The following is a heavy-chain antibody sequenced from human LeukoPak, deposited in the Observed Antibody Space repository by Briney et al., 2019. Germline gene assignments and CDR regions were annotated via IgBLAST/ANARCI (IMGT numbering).Heavy chain of an antibody. V-gene: IGHV4-34*01. CDR1: AGSFSGYY. Sequence: SETLSLTCAIYAGSFSGYYWSWIRQPPGKGLEWIGEINHSGSTNYSPSLKSRVTISLDTSKNQFSLKLRSVTAADTAVYYCARGLGKPQQSIRFLEWLPYYYYMDVWGKGTTVTVSS. D-gene: IGHD3-3*01. CDR2: INHSGST. CDR3: ARGLGKPQQSIRFLEWLPYYYYMDV. J-gene: IGHJ6*03.